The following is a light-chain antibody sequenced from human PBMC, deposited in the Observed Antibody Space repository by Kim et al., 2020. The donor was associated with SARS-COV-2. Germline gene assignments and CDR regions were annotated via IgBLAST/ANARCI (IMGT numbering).Light chain of an antibody. CDR2: SNN. CDR1: SSNIGANT. J-gene: IGLJ3*02. V-gene: IGLV1-44*01. CDR3: ITWDDILTAWV. Sequence: GQRVTITGSGSSSNIGANTVRWYQQYPGTAPKLLIYSNNQRPSGVPDRFSGSKSDTSASLAISGLQSEDEADYYCITWDDILTAWVFGGGTQLTVL.